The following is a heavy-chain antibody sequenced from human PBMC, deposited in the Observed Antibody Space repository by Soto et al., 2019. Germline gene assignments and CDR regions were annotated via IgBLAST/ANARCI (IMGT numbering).Heavy chain of an antibody. J-gene: IGHJ6*02. CDR1: GYTFTGYY. D-gene: IGHD3-3*01. V-gene: IGHV1-2*02. CDR3: ARDWSGDFWNGMDV. CDR2: INPNSGGT. Sequence: ASVKGSCKASGYTFTGYYMHWVRQAPGQGLEWMGWINPNSGGTNYAQKFQGRVTMTRDTSISTAYMELSRLRSDDTAVYYCARDWSGDFWNGMDVWGQGTTVTVYS.